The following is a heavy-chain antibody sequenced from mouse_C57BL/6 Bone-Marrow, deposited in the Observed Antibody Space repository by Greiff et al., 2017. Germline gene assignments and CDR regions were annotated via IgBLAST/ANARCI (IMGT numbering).Heavy chain of an antibody. V-gene: IGHV14-4*01. Sequence: VQLKESGAELVRPGASVKLSCTASGFNIKDDYMHWVKQRPEQGLEWIGWIDPENGDTEYASKFQGKATITADTSSNTAYLQLSSLTSEDTAVYYCTTSFTTVVATDFDYWGQGTTLTVSS. D-gene: IGHD1-1*01. J-gene: IGHJ2*01. CDR1: GFNIKDDY. CDR3: TTSFTTVVATDFDY. CDR2: IDPENGDT.